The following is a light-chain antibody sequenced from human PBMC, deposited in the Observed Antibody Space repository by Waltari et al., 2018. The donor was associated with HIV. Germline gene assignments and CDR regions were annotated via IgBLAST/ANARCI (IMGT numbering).Light chain of an antibody. CDR1: KNHVGFPG. CDR2: RGN. Sequence: QAGLTQPPSVSKALGQTAPLTCTGDKNHVGFPGPAWLKHHQGHPPKLLSYRGNNRPSGVPGRFSASTSGKTASLNITGLQADDEADYFCSSWDTRLNGWVFGGGTHLTVL. V-gene: IGLV10-54*04. CDR3: SSWDTRLNGWV. J-gene: IGLJ3*02.